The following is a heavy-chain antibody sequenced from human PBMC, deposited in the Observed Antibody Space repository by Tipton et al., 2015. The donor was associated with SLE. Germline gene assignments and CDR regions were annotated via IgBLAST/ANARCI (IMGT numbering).Heavy chain of an antibody. CDR1: GGSISSYY. V-gene: IGHV4-59*01. CDR3: ARESIRDAFDI. J-gene: IGHJ3*02. Sequence: TLSLTCTVSGGSISSYYWSWIRQPPGKGLEWIGYIYYSGSTNYNPSLKSRVTISVDTSKNQFSLKLSSVTAADTAVYYCARESIRDAFDIWDQGTMVTVSS. D-gene: IGHD6-6*01. CDR2: IYYSGST.